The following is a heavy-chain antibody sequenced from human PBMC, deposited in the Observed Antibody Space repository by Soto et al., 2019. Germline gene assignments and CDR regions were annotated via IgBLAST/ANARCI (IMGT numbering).Heavy chain of an antibody. CDR1: GFTFSSYW. J-gene: IGHJ4*02. CDR2: INIDGSST. D-gene: IGHD2-2*01. Sequence: EEQLVETGGGLVQPGGSLRLSCAASGFTFSSYWMHWVRQAPGKGLVWVSRINIDGSSTSYADSVKGRFTISRDNAKNTLYLQMNSLRAEDTAVYYCARDRGYCSSTSCSQFGYWGQGTLVTVSS. CDR3: ARDRGYCSSTSCSQFGY. V-gene: IGHV3-74*01.